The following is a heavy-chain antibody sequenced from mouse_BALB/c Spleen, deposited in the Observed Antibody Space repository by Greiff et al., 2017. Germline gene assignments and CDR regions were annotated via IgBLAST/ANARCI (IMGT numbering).Heavy chain of an antibody. Sequence: EVMLVESGGGLVKPGGSLKLSCAASGFTFSSYAMSWVRQTPEKRLEWVATISSGGSYTYYPDSVKGRFTISRDNAKNTLYLQMSSLRSEDTAMYYCAREGTMITNFDYWGQGTTLTVSS. CDR2: ISSGGSYT. J-gene: IGHJ2*01. V-gene: IGHV5-9-1*01. CDR1: GFTFSSYA. D-gene: IGHD2-4*01. CDR3: AREGTMITNFDY.